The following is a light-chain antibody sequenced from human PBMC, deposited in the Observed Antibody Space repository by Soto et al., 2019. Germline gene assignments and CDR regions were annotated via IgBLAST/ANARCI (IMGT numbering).Light chain of an antibody. Sequence: EIVLTQSPGTLSLSPGERATLSCRASQGVCSSYLAWYQQKPGQPTRLLIYGASSMATVITDSFSGSGSGTDITIIITRVEAEDFAVYYCQRSRTSFGGGTKVEIK. CDR3: QRSRTS. CDR2: GAS. V-gene: IGKV3-20*01. J-gene: IGKJ4*01. CDR1: QGVCSSY.